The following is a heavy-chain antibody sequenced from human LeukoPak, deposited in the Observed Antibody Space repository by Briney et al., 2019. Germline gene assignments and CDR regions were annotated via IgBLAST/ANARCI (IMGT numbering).Heavy chain of an antibody. J-gene: IGHJ5*02. CDR3: AREKYYYDSSGYHNWFDP. V-gene: IGHV3-7*01. CDR1: GFTFSSYA. CDR2: IKQDGSEK. Sequence: GGSLRLSCAASGFTFSSYAMSWVRQAPGKGLEWVANIKQDGSEKYYVDSVKGRFTISRDNAKNSLYLQMNSLRAEDTAVYYCAREKYYYDSSGYHNWFDPWGQGTLVTVSS. D-gene: IGHD3-22*01.